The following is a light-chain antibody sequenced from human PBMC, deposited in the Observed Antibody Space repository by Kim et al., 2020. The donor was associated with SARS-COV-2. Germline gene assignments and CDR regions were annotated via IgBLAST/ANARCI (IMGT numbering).Light chain of an antibody. J-gene: IGLJ3*02. Sequence: QSVLTQPPSASGTPGQRVTIPCSGSSSNIGSDYVYWYQQLPGTAPKLLIYRNNQRPSGVPDRFSGTKSGTSASLAISGLRSEDEADYYCAAWDDSLSGWLFGGGTQLTV. CDR1: SSNIGSDY. CDR3: AAWDDSLSGWL. V-gene: IGLV1-47*01. CDR2: RNN.